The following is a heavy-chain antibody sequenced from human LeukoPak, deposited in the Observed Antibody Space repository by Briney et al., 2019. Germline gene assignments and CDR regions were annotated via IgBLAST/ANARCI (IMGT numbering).Heavy chain of an antibody. CDR1: GGSISSSGYY. J-gene: IGHJ4*02. CDR3: DSGPLYYDFRRGYHYYFDS. V-gene: IGHV4-30-4*08. Sequence: TLSLTCTVSGGSISSSGYYWSWIRQPPGKGLEWIGYIYYSGSTYYDPSLESRVTISVDTAKNQFYLKRSSVTAADTAVYYCDSGPLYYDFRRGYHYYFDSSRQGTLPTVPS. CDR2: IYYSGST. D-gene: IGHD3-3*01.